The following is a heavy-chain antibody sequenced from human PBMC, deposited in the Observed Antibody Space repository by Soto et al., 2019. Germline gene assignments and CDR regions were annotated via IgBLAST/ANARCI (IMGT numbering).Heavy chain of an antibody. CDR2: INPSGGST. V-gene: IGHV1-46*03. Sequence: ASVKVSCKASGYTFTSYYMHWVRQAPGQGLEWMGIINPSGGSTSYAQKFQGRVTMTRDTSTSTVYMELSSLRSEDTAVYYCARGSGDYGDYDLEDGEAALDYYYYYMDVWGKGTTVTVSS. D-gene: IGHD4-17*01. CDR1: GYTFTSYY. J-gene: IGHJ6*03. CDR3: ARGSGDYGDYDLEDGEAALDYYYYYMDV.